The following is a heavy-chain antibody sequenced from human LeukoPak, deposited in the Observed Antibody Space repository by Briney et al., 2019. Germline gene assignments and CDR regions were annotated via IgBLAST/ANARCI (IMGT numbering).Heavy chain of an antibody. Sequence: SETLSLTCAVYGGSFSGYYWSWIRQPPGKGLEWIGEINHSGSTNYNPSLKSRVTISVDTSKNQFSLKLSSVTAADTAVYYCSGVFHMVWGVRLGYFDYWGQGTLVTVSS. CDR1: GGSFSGYY. J-gene: IGHJ4*02. D-gene: IGHD3-10*01. V-gene: IGHV4-34*01. CDR3: SGVFHMVWGVRLGYFDY. CDR2: INHSGST.